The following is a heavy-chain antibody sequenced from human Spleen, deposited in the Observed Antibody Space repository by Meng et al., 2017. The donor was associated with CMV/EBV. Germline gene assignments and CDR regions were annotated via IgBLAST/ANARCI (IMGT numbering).Heavy chain of an antibody. J-gene: IGHJ6*02. CDR2: IKSDGSSI. Sequence: GESLKISCAASGSTFSSDWMHWVRQAPGKGLVWVSRIKSDGSSIIYADAVKGRVTISRDNAKSTLYLQMKSLRAEDTAVYYCASRYGMDVWGQGTAVTVSS. CDR3: ASRYGMDV. CDR1: GSTFSSDW. V-gene: IGHV3-74*01.